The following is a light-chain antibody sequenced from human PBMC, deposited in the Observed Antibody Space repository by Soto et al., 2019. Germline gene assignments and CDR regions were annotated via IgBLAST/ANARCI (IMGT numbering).Light chain of an antibody. CDR2: EVT. Sequence: QSVLTQPASVSGSPGQSITISCTGTSSDIGAYDFVSWYQQHPAKAPRLIISEVTNRPSGVSNRFSGSKSGNTASLTISGLQVEDEADYFCSSFTSRDTLVFGGGTKPPS. CDR3: SSFTSRDTLV. CDR1: SSDIGAYDF. J-gene: IGLJ3*02. V-gene: IGLV2-14*01.